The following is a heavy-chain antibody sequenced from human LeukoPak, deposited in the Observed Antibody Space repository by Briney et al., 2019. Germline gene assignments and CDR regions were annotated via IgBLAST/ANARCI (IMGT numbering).Heavy chain of an antibody. CDR1: GGTFSSYA. Sequence: GASVKVSCKASGGTFSSYAISWVRQAPGQGLEWMGGIIPIFGTANYAQKFQGRVTITTDESTSTAYMELSSLRSEDTAVYYCAAGILEWLLRGGYYYYYMDVWGKGTTVTVSS. J-gene: IGHJ6*03. CDR3: AAGILEWLLRGGYYYYYMDV. V-gene: IGHV1-69*05. CDR2: IIPIFGTA. D-gene: IGHD3-3*01.